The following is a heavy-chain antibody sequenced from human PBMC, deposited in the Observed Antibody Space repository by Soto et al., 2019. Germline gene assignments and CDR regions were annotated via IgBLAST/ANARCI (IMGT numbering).Heavy chain of an antibody. D-gene: IGHD4-17*01. V-gene: IGHV1-69*01. CDR2: IITSFGTA. CDR1: GGTFSRYA. J-gene: IGHJ6*02. CDR3: NLGDYPPKCYYNGMDV. Sequence: QVQLVQSGAEVKKPGSSVKVSCKASGGTFSRYAVTWVRQAPGQGREWMGGIITSFGTANYAQKVQGRVTINADEYATTAYMELSSLRSEDTAVYYCNLGDYPPKCYYNGMDVWGQGTPVTVSS.